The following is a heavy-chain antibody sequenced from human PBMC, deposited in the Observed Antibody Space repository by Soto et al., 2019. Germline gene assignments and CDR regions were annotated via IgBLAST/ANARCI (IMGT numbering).Heavy chain of an antibody. V-gene: IGHV2-5*01. CDR3: AHRPNWGMNGLGT. D-gene: IGHD3-16*01. CDR1: GFSLNSGGGG. Sequence: QITLKESGPTQVKPTQTLTLTCTLSGFSLNSGGGGVVWIRQAPEKALEWLALIYWNDDKRYSPSLRSRLTITKDHSRNHIVLTMTNVDPGDTGTYYCAHRPNWGMNGLGTWGQGTTVTVSS. J-gene: IGHJ6*02. CDR2: IYWNDDK.